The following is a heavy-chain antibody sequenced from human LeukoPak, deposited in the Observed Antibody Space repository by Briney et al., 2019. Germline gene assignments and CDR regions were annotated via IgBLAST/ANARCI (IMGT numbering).Heavy chain of an antibody. CDR1: GFTFSSYW. D-gene: IGHD6-13*01. J-gene: IGHJ4*02. CDR2: IKQDGSEK. CDR3: ARDTIAAGFDY. Sequence: GGSLRLSCAASGFTFSSYWMSWVRQAPGKGLEWVTNIKQDGSEKYYVDSVKGRFTISRDNAKNSLYLQMNSLRAEDTAVYYCARDTIAAGFDYWGPGNPGHRLL. V-gene: IGHV3-7*03.